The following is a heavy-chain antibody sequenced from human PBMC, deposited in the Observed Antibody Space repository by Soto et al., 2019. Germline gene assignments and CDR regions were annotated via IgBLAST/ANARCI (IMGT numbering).Heavy chain of an antibody. CDR2: ICYSGST. J-gene: IGHJ4*02. Sequence: PSETLSLTCTAYGGTISSYSWGWLRQPPGKGLAWIGEICYSGSTNYNPSLKSRVPISRDTSKNPFSLTLSSLTAADTAVYYCAREDVGYWTNGVCYLGSGYFDYWGQGTLVTVAS. D-gene: IGHD2-8*01. CDR1: GGTISSYS. V-gene: IGHV4-59*01. CDR3: AREDVGYWTNGVCYLGSGYFDY.